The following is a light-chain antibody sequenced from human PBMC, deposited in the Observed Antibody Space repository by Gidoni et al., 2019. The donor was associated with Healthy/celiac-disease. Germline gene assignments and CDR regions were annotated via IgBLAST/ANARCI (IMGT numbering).Light chain of an antibody. Sequence: IVMTQSPATLSVSPGERAPLSCRASQSVSSNLAWYQQKPGQAARLLTYGASTRATGIPARFSGSGSGTEFTLTISSLQSEDFAVYYCHQYNNWPPMYTFGQGTKLEIK. J-gene: IGKJ2*01. V-gene: IGKV3-15*01. CDR1: QSVSSN. CDR2: GAS. CDR3: HQYNNWPPMYT.